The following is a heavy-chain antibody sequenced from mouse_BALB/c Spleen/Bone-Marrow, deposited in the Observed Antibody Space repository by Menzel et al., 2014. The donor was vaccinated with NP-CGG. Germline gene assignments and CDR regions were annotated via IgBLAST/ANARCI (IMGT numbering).Heavy chain of an antibody. CDR1: GYTFTSYW. J-gene: IGHJ3*01. V-gene: IGHV1S81*02. CDR2: INPSNGRT. Sequence: VQGVESGAELVKPGASVKLSCKASGYTFTSYWMHWVKQRPGQGLEWIGEINPSNGRTNYNGKFKSKATLTVDKSSSTAYMQLSSLTSEDSAVYYCARDYGYGAGFAWFVYWGQGTLVTVSA. D-gene: IGHD2-14*01. CDR3: ARDYGYGAGFAWFVY.